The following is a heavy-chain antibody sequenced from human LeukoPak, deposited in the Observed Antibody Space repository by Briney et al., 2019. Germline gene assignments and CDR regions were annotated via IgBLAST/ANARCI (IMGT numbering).Heavy chain of an antibody. V-gene: IGHV4-30-4*01. CDR2: IYYSGST. J-gene: IGHJ4*02. D-gene: IGHD3-22*01. Sequence: PSGTLSLTCAVSGGSISSGDYYWSWIRQPPGKGLEWIGYIYYSGSTYYNPSLESRVTISVDTSKNQFSLKLSSVTAADTAVYYCARLYYDSSGAGFDYWGQGTLVTVSS. CDR1: GGSISSGDYY. CDR3: ARLYYDSSGAGFDY.